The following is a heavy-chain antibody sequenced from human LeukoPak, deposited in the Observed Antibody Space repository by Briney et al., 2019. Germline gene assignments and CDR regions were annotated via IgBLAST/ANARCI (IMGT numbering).Heavy chain of an antibody. CDR1: GYTFTGYY. CDR2: IDPNGGDT. D-gene: IGHD3-22*01. J-gene: IGHJ4*02. Sequence: ASVKVSCKASGYTFTGYYIHWVRQAPGQGLEWMGWIDPNGGDTKYVQKFQGRVTMTRDTSISTAYMDLSSLRSDDTAMYYCARAMNLWFLLDLDYWGQGTLVTVSS. CDR3: ARAMNLWFLLDLDY. V-gene: IGHV1-2*02.